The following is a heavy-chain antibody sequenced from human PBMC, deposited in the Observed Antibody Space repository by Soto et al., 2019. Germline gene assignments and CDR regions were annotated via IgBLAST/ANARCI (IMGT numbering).Heavy chain of an antibody. J-gene: IGHJ4*02. CDR3: AAGRLSTVVGFDY. D-gene: IGHD2-15*01. CDR2: FDPEDGET. V-gene: IGHV1-24*01. Sequence: ASVKVSCKVSGYTLTELSMHWVRQAPGKGLEWMGGFDPEDGETIYAQKFQGRVTMTRDTSTSTVYMELSSLRSEDTAVYYCAAGRLSTVVGFDYSGQGTLVTVSS. CDR1: GYTLTELS.